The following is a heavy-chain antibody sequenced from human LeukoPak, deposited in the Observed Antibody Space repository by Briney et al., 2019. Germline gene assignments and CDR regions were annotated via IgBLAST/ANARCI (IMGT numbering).Heavy chain of an antibody. CDR1: GFTFSSYG. CDR3: AKGASALWFGEFLY. V-gene: IGHV3-30*18. J-gene: IGHJ4*02. CDR2: ISYDGSNK. D-gene: IGHD3-10*01. Sequence: GGPLRLSCAASGFTFSSYGMDWVRQPPGKGLEWVAVISYDGSNKYYADSVKGRFTISRDNSKNTLYLQMNSLRAEDTAVYYCAKGASALWFGEFLYWGQGTLVTVSS.